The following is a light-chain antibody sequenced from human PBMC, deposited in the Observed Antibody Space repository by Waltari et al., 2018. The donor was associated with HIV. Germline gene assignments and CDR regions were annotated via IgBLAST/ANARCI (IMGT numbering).Light chain of an antibody. Sequence: EIVMTQSPATLSVSPGERATLSCRASQSVSSNLAWYQQKPGQAPRLLIYGTSTRATGIPARFSGSGSGTEFTLTLSSLQSEDFALYFCQQYYNWPYTFGQGTKLEIK. CDR1: QSVSSN. CDR3: QQYYNWPYT. J-gene: IGKJ2*01. CDR2: GTS. V-gene: IGKV3-15*01.